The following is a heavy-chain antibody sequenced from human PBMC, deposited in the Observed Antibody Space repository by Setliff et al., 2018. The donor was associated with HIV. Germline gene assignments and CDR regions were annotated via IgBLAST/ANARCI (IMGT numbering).Heavy chain of an antibody. CDR1: GFTFSSYA. D-gene: IGHD2-15*01. J-gene: IGHJ6*02. Sequence: GESLKISCAASGFTFSSYAMSWIRQAPGKGLEWVSYISSSGSTIYYADSVKGRFTISRDNAKNSLYLQMNSLRAEDTAVYYCARKLLTRPNYYGMDVWGQGTTVTVSS. V-gene: IGHV3-48*04. CDR3: ARKLLTRPNYYGMDV. CDR2: ISSSGSTI.